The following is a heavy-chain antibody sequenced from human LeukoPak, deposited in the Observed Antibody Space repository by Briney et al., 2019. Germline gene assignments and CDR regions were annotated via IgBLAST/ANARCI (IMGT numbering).Heavy chain of an antibody. CDR2: INPKSGGT. D-gene: IGHD3-16*01. CDR1: GYTFTSYA. CDR3: ARVRYRLAETYIDY. Sequence: GASVKVSCKASGYTFTSYATNWVRQAPGQGLEWMGWINPKSGGTNYAQNFQGRVTMTRDTSISTAYMELSRLRSDDTAVYYCARVRYRLAETYIDYWGQGTLVTVSS. J-gene: IGHJ4*02. V-gene: IGHV1-2*02.